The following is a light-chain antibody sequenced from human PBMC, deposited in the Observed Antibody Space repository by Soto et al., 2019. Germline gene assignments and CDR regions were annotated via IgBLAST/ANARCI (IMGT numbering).Light chain of an antibody. CDR1: QSLVHNNGNTY. Sequence: DVVMTQSPLSLPVTLGQPASISCRSSQSLVHNNGNTYLAWFHQRPGQSPRRLIYQVSNRDSGVPDRFSGSGSGTDFTLKIIRVEAEDFGVYHCMQGTHGPHTFGQGTKLEIK. CDR2: QVS. V-gene: IGKV2-30*02. CDR3: MQGTHGPHT. J-gene: IGKJ2*01.